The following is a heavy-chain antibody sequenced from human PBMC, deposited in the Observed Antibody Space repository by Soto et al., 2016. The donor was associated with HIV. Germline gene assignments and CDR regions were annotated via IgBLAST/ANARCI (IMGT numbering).Heavy chain of an antibody. CDR3: ARGGVGGFVGHFDY. CDR1: GFTVSSNY. CDR2: IYSGGDT. J-gene: IGHJ4*02. Sequence: EVQLVESGGDLVQSGRSLKLSCAASGFTVSSNYMSWVRQAPGKGLEWVSVIYSGGDTYYADSVKDRFTVSRDNSHNTLYLQMNRLRAEDTAIYYCARGGVGGFVGHFDYWGQGALVIVSS. V-gene: IGHV3-66*01. D-gene: IGHD3-16*01.